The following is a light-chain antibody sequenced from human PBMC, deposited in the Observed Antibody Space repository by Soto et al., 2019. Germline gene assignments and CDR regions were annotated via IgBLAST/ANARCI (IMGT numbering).Light chain of an antibody. CDR1: QSVRNNY. J-gene: IGKJ2*01. Sequence: EILLTQSPGTLSLSPGERATLSCRASQSVRNNYLAWYQQKPGQAPRLLIYGASGRATGIPDRFSGSGSGTDFTLTISGLEPEDFAVYYCQQYGSSPYTFGQGTKLEI. V-gene: IGKV3-20*01. CDR2: GAS. CDR3: QQYGSSPYT.